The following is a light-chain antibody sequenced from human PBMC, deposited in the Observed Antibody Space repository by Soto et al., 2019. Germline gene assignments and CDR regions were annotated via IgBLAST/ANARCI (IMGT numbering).Light chain of an antibody. CDR2: SNN. CDR1: SSNIGSNT. J-gene: IGLJ2*01. CDR3: AAWDDSLNVL. V-gene: IGLV1-44*01. Sequence: QSVLAQPPSASGTPWQRVTISCSGSSSNIGSNTVNWYQQLPGTAPKLLIYSNNQRPSGVPDRFSGSKSGTSASLAISGLQSEDEADYYCAAWDDSLNVLFGGGTKVTVL.